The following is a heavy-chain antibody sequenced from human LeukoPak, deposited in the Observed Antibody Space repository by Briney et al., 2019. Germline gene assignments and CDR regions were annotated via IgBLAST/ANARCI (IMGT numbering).Heavy chain of an antibody. CDR2: IYTSGST. CDR3: AREEGSGGWYPFDY. J-gene: IGHJ4*02. CDR1: GGSISSYY. Sequence: SETLSLTCTVSGGSISSYYWSWIRQPVGKGLEWIGRIYTSGSTNYNPSLKSRVTMSVDTSKNQFSLKLSSVTAADTAVYYCAREEGSGGWYPFDYWGQGTLVTVSS. V-gene: IGHV4-4*07. D-gene: IGHD6-19*01.